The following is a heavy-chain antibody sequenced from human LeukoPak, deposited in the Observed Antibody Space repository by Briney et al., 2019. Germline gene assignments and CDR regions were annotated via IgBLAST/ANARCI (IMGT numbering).Heavy chain of an antibody. V-gene: IGHV4-34*01. J-gene: IGHJ4*02. CDR1: GASFGGYY. Sequence: SETLSLTCAVYGASFGGYYWTWIRQSPGRGLEWIGEINHSGSTNYNPSLKSRVTISLHTSENQFSLKLSSVTAADTAVYYCARRVKVAATGLWGQGTLVTVSS. D-gene: IGHD2-15*01. CDR2: INHSGST. CDR3: ARRVKVAATGL.